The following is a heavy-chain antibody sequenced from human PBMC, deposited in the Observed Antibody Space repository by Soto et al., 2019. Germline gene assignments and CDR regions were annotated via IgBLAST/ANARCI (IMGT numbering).Heavy chain of an antibody. V-gene: IGHV4-34*01. D-gene: IGHD3-3*01. CDR1: GGSFSGYY. CDR3: ARKIFGVVITRNAFDI. CDR2: INHSGST. Sequence: SETLSLTCAVYGGSFSGYYWSWIRQPPGKGLEWIGEINHSGSTNYNPSLKSRVTISVDTSKNQFSLKLSSVTAADTAVYYCARKIFGVVITRNAFDIWGQGTMVTVSS. J-gene: IGHJ3*02.